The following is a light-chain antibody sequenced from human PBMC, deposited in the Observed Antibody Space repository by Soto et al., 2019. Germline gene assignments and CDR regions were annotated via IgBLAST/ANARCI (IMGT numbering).Light chain of an antibody. CDR3: QQRRNWPLT. J-gene: IGKJ4*01. CDR1: QSVSSY. V-gene: IGKV3-11*01. CDR2: DAS. Sequence: EIVLTQSPATLSLSPGERATLSCRASQSVSSYLAWYQQKPGQAPRLLIYDASNRATGIPARFSGSGSGTDFTLTISSLEPEDFAVYSCQQRRNWPLTFGGGTKVEIK.